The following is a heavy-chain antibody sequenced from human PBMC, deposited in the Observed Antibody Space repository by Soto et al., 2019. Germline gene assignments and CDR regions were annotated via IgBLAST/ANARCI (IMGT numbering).Heavy chain of an antibody. D-gene: IGHD6-6*01. CDR1: GDSISSYY. J-gene: IGHJ4*02. Sequence: SETLSLTCTVSGDSISSYYWTWIRQPPGKGLEWVGYTYHSGSSNYNPSFKSRVTISVDTSKNQFSLELSSVTAADTAVYYCARLVAARPYQFDSWGQGTLVTVSS. CDR3: ARLVAARPYQFDS. V-gene: IGHV4-59*08. CDR2: TYHSGSS.